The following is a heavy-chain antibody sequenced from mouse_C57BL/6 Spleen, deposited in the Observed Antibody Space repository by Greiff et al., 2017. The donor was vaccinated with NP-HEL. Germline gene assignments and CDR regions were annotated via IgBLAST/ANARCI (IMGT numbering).Heavy chain of an antibody. V-gene: IGHV1-26*01. J-gene: IGHJ3*01. Sequence: EVQLQQSGPELVKPGASVKISCKASGYTFTDYYMNWVKQSHGKSLEWIGDINPNNGGTSYNQKFKGKATLTVDKSSSTAYMELRSLTSEDSAVYYCAREVHDGRWFAYWGQGTLVTVSA. D-gene: IGHD2-12*01. CDR1: GYTFTDYY. CDR3: AREVHDGRWFAY. CDR2: INPNNGGT.